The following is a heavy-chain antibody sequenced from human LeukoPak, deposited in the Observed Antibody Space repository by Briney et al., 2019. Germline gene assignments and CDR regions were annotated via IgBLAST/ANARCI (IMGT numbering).Heavy chain of an antibody. CDR1: GGSISSYY. J-gene: IGHJ3*02. D-gene: IGHD6-13*01. Sequence: SETLSLTCTVSGGSISSYYRSWIRQPAGKGLEWIGRIYTSGSTNYNPSLKSRVTMSVDTSKNQFSLKLSSVTAADTAVYYCARDLYSSSWYAGYAFDIWGQGTMVTVSS. CDR3: ARDLYSSSWYAGYAFDI. V-gene: IGHV4-4*07. CDR2: IYTSGST.